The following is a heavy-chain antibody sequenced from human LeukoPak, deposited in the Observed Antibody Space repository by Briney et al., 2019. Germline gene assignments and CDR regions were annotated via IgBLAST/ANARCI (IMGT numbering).Heavy chain of an antibody. CDR3: ARHDWFDP. Sequence: PSETLSLTRTVSGGSISSSSYYWAWIRQPPGKGLEWIGSIYYSGSTYYNPSLKSRVTISVDTSKNQFSLKLNSVTAADTAVYYCARHDWFDPWGQGTLVTVSS. CDR1: GGSISSSSYY. CDR2: IYYSGST. J-gene: IGHJ5*02. V-gene: IGHV4-39*01.